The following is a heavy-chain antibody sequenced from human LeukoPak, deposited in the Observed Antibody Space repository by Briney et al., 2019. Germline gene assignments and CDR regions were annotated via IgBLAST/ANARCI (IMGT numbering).Heavy chain of an antibody. V-gene: IGHV3-30-3*01. CDR2: ISYDGSNK. CDR1: GFTFSSYA. Sequence: PGGSLRLSCAASGFTFSSYAMHWVRQAPGKGLEWVAVISYDGSNKYYADSVEGRFTISRDNSKNTLYLQMNSLRAEDTAVYYCARGIAVADYYFDYWGQGTLVTVSS. D-gene: IGHD6-19*01. J-gene: IGHJ4*02. CDR3: ARGIAVADYYFDY.